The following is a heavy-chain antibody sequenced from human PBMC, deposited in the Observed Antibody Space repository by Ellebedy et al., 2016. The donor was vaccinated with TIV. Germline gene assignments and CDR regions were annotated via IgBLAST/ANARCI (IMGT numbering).Heavy chain of an antibody. CDR1: GYSISSGYY. CDR3: ARGEMATIYFDY. CDR2: IYHFGNT. Sequence: SETLSLXCTVSGYSISSGYYWGWIRQPPGKGLEWIGCIYHFGNTYYNPSLKSRVTLSLDTSKNDLSLKLSSVTAADTAVYYCARGEMATIYFDYWGQGALVNVSS. V-gene: IGHV4-38-2*02. D-gene: IGHD5-24*01. J-gene: IGHJ4*02.